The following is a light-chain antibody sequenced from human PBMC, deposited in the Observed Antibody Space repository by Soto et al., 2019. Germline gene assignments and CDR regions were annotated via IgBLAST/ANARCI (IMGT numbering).Light chain of an antibody. CDR1: QSVSSN. CDR2: GAS. J-gene: IGKJ2*01. Sequence: EIVMTQSPATLSVSPGERATLSCRASQSVSSNLAWYQQKPGQAPTLLIYGASARASGIPARFSGSGSGTEFTLTISSLQSEDFAVYYCQHSNNWPFTFGQGNKLEIK. V-gene: IGKV3-15*01. CDR3: QHSNNWPFT.